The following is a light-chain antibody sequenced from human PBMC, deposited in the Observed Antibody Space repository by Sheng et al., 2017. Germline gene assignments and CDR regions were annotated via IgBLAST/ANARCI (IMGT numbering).Light chain of an antibody. V-gene: IGKV1-6*01. Sequence: AIQMTQSPSSLYASVGDRVIITCRASQDIRNDLGWYQQKPGNAPKLLIYAASTLQNGIPSRFSGSGSGTYFTLTISRLQPEDIATLFCLHDYGPPYGFGQGTKLGI. CDR1: QDIRND. CDR2: AAS. J-gene: IGKJ2*03. CDR3: LHDYGPPYG.